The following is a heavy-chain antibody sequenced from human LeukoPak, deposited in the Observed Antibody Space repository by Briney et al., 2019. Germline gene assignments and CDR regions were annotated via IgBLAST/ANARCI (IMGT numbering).Heavy chain of an antibody. D-gene: IGHD3-22*01. J-gene: IGHJ6*03. V-gene: IGHV1-69*06. CDR3: ARVPPNYYDSKTLDYYMDV. Sequence: SVKVSCKASGGTFRSYGFSWVRQAPGQGLEWMGGMIPMFGTANYARKFQGRVTITADKSTSTAYMELSSLRSEDTAVYYCARVPPNYYDSKTLDYYMDVWGKGTTVTVSS. CDR1: GGTFRSYG. CDR2: MIPMFGTA.